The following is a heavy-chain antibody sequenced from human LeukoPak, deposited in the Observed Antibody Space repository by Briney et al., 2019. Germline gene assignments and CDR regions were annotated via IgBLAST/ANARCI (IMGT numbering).Heavy chain of an antibody. CDR2: IYPGDSDT. V-gene: IGHV5-51*01. Sequence: GESLKISCKGSGYSFTSYWIGWVRQMPGKGLEWMGLIYPGDSDTRYSPSFQGQVTISADKSISTAYLQWSSLKASDTAMYYCARPGYCSSTSCYPPDAFDIWGQGTMVTVSS. J-gene: IGHJ3*02. CDR1: GYSFTSYW. CDR3: ARPGYCSSTSCYPPDAFDI. D-gene: IGHD2-2*01.